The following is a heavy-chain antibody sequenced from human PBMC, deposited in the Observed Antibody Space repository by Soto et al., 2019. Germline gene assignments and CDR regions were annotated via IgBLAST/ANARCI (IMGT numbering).Heavy chain of an antibody. Sequence: GGSLRLSCAASGFTFSSYAMHWVRQAPGKGLEWVTVISYDGSNKYYADSVKGRFTISRDNSKNTLYLQMNSLRAEDTAVYYCARTRYSSGGGYYFDYWGQGTLVTVSS. CDR2: ISYDGSNK. V-gene: IGHV3-30-3*01. CDR1: GFTFSSYA. D-gene: IGHD6-19*01. CDR3: ARTRYSSGGGYYFDY. J-gene: IGHJ4*02.